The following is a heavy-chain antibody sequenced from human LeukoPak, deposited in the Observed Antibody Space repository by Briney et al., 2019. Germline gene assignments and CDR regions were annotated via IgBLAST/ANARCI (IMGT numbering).Heavy chain of an antibody. V-gene: IGHV4-34*01. D-gene: IGHD1-26*01. CDR2: VNHSGST. CDR3: ARDLFRGATYYFDY. CDR1: GGSFSGYY. Sequence: PSETLSLTCAVYGGSFSGYYWSWIRQPPGKGLEWIGEVNHSGSTNYNPSLKSRVTISVDTSKNQFSLKLSSVTAADTAVYYCARDLFRGATYYFDYWGQGTLVTVSS. J-gene: IGHJ4*02.